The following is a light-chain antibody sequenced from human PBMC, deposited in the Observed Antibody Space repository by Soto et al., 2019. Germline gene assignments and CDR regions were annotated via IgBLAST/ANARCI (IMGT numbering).Light chain of an antibody. CDR2: RDN. CDR1: SSNIGDNY. Sequence: QSVLTQPPSASGTPGQRVSISCSGSSSNIGDNYVNWYQQFPGTPPKLLIYRDNQRPSAVPDRFSGSKSGTSASLAISGLRSDDEAEYYCAAWDDSLSGPVFGGGTKVTVL. CDR3: AAWDDSLSGPV. J-gene: IGLJ2*01. V-gene: IGLV1-47*01.